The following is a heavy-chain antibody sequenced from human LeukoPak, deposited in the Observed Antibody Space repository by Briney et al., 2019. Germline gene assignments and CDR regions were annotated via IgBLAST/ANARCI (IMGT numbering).Heavy chain of an antibody. CDR1: GGSISSYY. V-gene: IGHV4-59*08. Sequence: SETLSLTCTVSGGSISSYYWSWIRQPPGKGLEWIGYIYYSGSTNYNPSLKSRVTISVDTSKNQFTLKLSSVTAADTAVYYCARHSDKILWFGAYYSMDVWGQGTTVTVSS. CDR3: ARHSDKILWFGAYYSMDV. J-gene: IGHJ6*02. D-gene: IGHD3-10*01. CDR2: IYYSGST.